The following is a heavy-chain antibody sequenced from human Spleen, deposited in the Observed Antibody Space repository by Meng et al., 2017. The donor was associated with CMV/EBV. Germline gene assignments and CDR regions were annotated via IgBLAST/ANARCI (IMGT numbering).Heavy chain of an antibody. Sequence: HVLLLASAPVRVHLSHAFYSACTFSGGYICRGDYDWSWIRQHPGKCLEWIGYIYYSGGTYYHPSLKSRVTISVDTSKNQFSLKLSSVTAADTAVYYCARVVTYNWFDPWGQGTLVTVTS. V-gene: IGHV4-30-4*08. CDR2: IYYSGGT. D-gene: IGHD5-18*01. CDR1: GGYICRGDYD. CDR3: ARVVTYNWFDP. J-gene: IGHJ5*02.